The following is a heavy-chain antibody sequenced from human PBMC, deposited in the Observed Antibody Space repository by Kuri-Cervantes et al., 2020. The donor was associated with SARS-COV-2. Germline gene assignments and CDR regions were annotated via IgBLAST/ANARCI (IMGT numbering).Heavy chain of an antibody. V-gene: IGHV1-18*01. J-gene: IGHJ6*02. CDR3: ARKGVVAPTPVDYYYAMDV. CDR2: IGTNNGNK. Sequence: ASVKVSCKASGYSLTNYDMIWVRQAPGQGLEWMGWIGTNNGNKVYAQKFQGRVTMTTDTSTNTASMELTSLRSDDTAVYYCARKGVVAPTPVDYYYAMDVWGQGTTVTVSS. D-gene: IGHD2-2*01. CDR1: GYSLTNYD.